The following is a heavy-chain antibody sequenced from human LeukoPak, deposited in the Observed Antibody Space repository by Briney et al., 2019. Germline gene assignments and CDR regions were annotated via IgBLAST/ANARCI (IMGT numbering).Heavy chain of an antibody. CDR2: IFYDGSIA. V-gene: IGHV3-30*04. CDR1: GFTFSHYA. J-gene: IGHJ4*02. CDR3: ARAYYYDSSGYGDVDY. D-gene: IGHD3-22*01. Sequence: GRSLRLSCAASGFTFSHYAMHWVRQAPGKGLEWVAVIFYDGSIAYYADSVKGRFTISRDNAKNSLYLQMNSLRAEDTAVYYCARAYYYDSSGYGDVDYWGQGTLVTVSS.